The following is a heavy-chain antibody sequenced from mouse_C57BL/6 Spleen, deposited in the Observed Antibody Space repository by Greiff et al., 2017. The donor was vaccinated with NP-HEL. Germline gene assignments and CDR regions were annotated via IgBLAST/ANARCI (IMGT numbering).Heavy chain of an antibody. J-gene: IGHJ2*01. D-gene: IGHD2-5*01. CDR1: GYTFTDYY. V-gene: IGHV1-26*01. CDR3: ARAYYSNYRFFDY. Sequence: EVQLQQSGPELVKPGASVKISCKASGYTFTDYYMNWVKQSHGKSLEWIGDINPNNGGTSYNQKFKGKATLTVDKSSSTAYMELRSLTSEDSAVYYCARAYYSNYRFFDYWGQGTTLTVSS. CDR2: INPNNGGT.